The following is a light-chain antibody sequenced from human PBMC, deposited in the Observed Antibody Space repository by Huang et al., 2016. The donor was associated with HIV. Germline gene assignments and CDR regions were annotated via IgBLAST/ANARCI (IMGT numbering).Light chain of an antibody. J-gene: IGKJ1*01. V-gene: IGKV1-12*01. Sequence: DIQMTQSPSSVSASVGDRVTITCRASQAISSWLAWYQQKPGKAPKLLSYATSSLQRGVPARFSGSGSGTDFTLTINSLQPEDFATYYCQQANTFPQTFGQGTKVEI. CDR3: QQANTFPQT. CDR1: QAISSW. CDR2: ATS.